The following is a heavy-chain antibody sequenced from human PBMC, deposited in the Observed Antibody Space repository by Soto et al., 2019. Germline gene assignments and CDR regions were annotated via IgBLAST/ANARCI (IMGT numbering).Heavy chain of an antibody. V-gene: IGHV1-69*06. D-gene: IGHD3-22*01. J-gene: IGHJ3*02. CDR3: ARCVRGTMIVFEDAFDI. Sequence: ASVKVSCKASGGTFSSYAISWVRQAPGQGLEWMGGIIPIFGTANYAQKFQGRVTITADKSTSTAYMELSSLRSEDTAVYYCARCVRGTMIVFEDAFDIWGQGTMVTVSS. CDR2: IIPIFGTA. CDR1: GGTFSSYA.